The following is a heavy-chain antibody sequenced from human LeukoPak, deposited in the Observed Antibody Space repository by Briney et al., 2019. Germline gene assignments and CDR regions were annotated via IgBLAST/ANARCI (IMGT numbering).Heavy chain of an antibody. V-gene: IGHV4-59*02. CDR1: GVSVSSYY. CDR2: IDYSGCT. CDR3: ASQSSSWYGAAYYYYMDV. Sequence: PSETLSLTCTVSGVSVSSYYWSWIRQPPGKGLEWIGYIDYSGCTNYNPSLKSRVTISVDTSKNQFSLKLSSVSAADTAVYYCASQSSSWYGAAYYYYMDVWGKGTTVTVSS. D-gene: IGHD6-13*01. J-gene: IGHJ6*03.